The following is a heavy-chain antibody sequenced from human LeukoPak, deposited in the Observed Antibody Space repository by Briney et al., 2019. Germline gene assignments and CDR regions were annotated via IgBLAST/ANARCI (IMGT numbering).Heavy chain of an antibody. V-gene: IGHV4-59*01. Sequence: SVTLSLTCTVAGGSIGSYYWSWIRQPPGKGLEWIGYIYYSGSTNYNPSLKSRVTISVDTSKNQFSLKLSSVTAADTAVYYCALSGDFWSGYRFDPCGQGTLVTVSS. CDR3: ALSGDFWSGYRFDP. D-gene: IGHD3-3*01. J-gene: IGHJ5*02. CDR2: IYYSGST. CDR1: GGSIGSYY.